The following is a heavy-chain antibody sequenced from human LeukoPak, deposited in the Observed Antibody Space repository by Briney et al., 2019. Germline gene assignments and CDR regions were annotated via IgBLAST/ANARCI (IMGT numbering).Heavy chain of an antibody. J-gene: IGHJ4*02. CDR2: ISGSGGST. Sequence: GSLRLSCAASGFTFSNYAMSWVRQAPGKGLEWVSAISGSGGSTYYADSVKGRFTISRDNSKNTLYLQMNSLRAEDTAVYYCAKSESSGWYPDWGQGTLVTVSS. CDR1: GFTFSNYA. D-gene: IGHD6-19*01. V-gene: IGHV3-23*01. CDR3: AKSESSGWYPD.